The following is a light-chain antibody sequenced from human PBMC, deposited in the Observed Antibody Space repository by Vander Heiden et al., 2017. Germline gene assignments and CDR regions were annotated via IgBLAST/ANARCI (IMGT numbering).Light chain of an antibody. CDR2: EVS. CDR1: SSDVGAYNY. V-gene: IGLV2-14*01. Sequence: QSALNQPASVSGSPGQSITISCIGTSSDVGAYNYVSWYQQRPGKAPKLIIFEVSNRPSGVSNRFSSSKSGNTASLTISGLQAEDEAEYYCNSYRSSSSPYVFGTGTKVTVL. CDR3: NSYRSSSSPYV. J-gene: IGLJ1*01.